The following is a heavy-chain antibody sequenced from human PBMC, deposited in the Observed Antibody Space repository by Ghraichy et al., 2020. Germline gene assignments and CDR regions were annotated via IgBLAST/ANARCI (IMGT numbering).Heavy chain of an antibody. D-gene: IGHD1-20*01. J-gene: IGHJ3*02. Sequence: ESLNISCTVSGGSISSSYYWGWIRQPPGKGLEWIGSIYYNESTYYNPSLKSRVTISVDTSKNQFSLKLSSVTAADTAEYYCARQLVTGIKGRGPFDIWGQGTMVTVSS. V-gene: IGHV4-39*01. CDR1: GGSISSSYY. CDR3: ARQLVTGIKGRGPFDI. CDR2: IYYNEST.